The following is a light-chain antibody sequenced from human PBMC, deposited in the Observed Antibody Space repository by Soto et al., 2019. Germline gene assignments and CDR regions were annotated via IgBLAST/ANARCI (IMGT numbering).Light chain of an antibody. J-gene: IGKJ1*01. CDR1: QSVLYSSNNKNY. V-gene: IGKV4-1*01. CDR2: WAS. CDR3: QQYYSIPWT. Sequence: DIVMTQSPDSLAVSLGERAIINCKSSQSVLYSSNNKNYLAWYQQKPGQPPKLLIYWASTRESGVPDRFSGSGSVTDFTLTISSLQAEDVAVYYCQQYYSIPWTFGQGTKVEIK.